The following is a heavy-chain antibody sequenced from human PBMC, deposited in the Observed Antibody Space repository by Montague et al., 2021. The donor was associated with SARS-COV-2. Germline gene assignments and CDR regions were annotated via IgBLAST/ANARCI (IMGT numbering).Heavy chain of an antibody. V-gene: IGHV4-39*01. D-gene: IGHD3-3*01. CDR3: ARHSGDYTIFGVVIYYMDV. Sequence: SETLSLTCTVSGGSISSSSHYWGWIRQPPGKWLEWIGSIYYSGSTYYNPSLKSRVTISVDTSKNQFSLKLSSVTAADTAVFYCARHSGDYTIFGVVIYYMDVWGTGTTVTVSS. CDR1: GGSISSSSHY. J-gene: IGHJ6*03. CDR2: IYYSGST.